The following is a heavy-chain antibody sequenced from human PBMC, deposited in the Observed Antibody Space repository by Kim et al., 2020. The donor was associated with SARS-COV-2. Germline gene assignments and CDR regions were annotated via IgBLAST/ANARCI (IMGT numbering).Heavy chain of an antibody. D-gene: IGHD3-3*01. V-gene: IGHV4-39*01. CDR1: GGSVNTGTYY. CDR3: ARRFSKYRLFDY. J-gene: IGHJ4*02. Sequence: SETLSLTCTVSGGSVNTGTYYWGWIRQPPRKGLEWIGSIDYSGSTYYNPSLKSRVTISVDTSKNQFSLKLSSVTAADTALYYCARRFSKYRLFDYWGQGTLVTVSS. CDR2: IDYSGST.